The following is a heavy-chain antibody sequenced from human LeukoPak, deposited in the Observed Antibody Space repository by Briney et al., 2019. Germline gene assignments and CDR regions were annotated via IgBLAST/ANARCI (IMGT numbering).Heavy chain of an antibody. J-gene: IGHJ6*03. CDR2: INHSGST. Sequence: SETLSLTCAVYGGSFSGYYWSWIRQPPGKGLGWIGEINHSGSTNYNPSLKSRVTISVDTSKNQFSLNLSSVTAADTAVYYCARRGTTVSSWYYYYYMDVWGKGATVTISS. CDR3: ARRGTTVSSWYYYYYMDV. V-gene: IGHV4-34*01. CDR1: GGSFSGYY. D-gene: IGHD4-17*01.